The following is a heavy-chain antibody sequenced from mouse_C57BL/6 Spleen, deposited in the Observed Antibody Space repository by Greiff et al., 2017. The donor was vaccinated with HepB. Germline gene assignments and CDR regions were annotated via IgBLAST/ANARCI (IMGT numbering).Heavy chain of an antibody. CDR2: ISNGGGST. CDR1: GFTFSDYY. CDR3: ARGDYGSSYGYFDV. J-gene: IGHJ1*03. D-gene: IGHD1-1*01. V-gene: IGHV5-12*01. Sequence: EVQVVESGGGLVQPGGSLKLSCAASGFTFSDYYMYWVRQTPEKRLEWVAYISNGGGSTYYPDTVKGRFTISRDNAKNTLYLQMSRLKSEDTAMYYCARGDYGSSYGYFDVWGTGTTVTVSS.